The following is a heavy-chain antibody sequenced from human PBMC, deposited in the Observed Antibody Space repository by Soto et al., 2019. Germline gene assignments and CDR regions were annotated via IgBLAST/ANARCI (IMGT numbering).Heavy chain of an antibody. V-gene: IGHV4-39*01. CDR3: ARPGSGSGWFYFDD. CDR1: GESITNSPYY. D-gene: IGHD6-19*01. J-gene: IGHJ4*02. Sequence: SSETLSLTCTVSGESITNSPYYWGWIRQPPGKGLEWMGSLSYSGSTHYSPSLKSRVTISMDTSKNQFYLKLSSVTAADTAIYYCARPGSGSGWFYFDDWGRGTLVTVSS. CDR2: LSYSGST.